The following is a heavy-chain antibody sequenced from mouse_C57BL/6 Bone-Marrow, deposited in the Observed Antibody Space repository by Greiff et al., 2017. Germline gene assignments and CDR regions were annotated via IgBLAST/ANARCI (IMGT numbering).Heavy chain of an antibody. D-gene: IGHD2-4*01. CDR3: TRDYDGYYAMDY. Sequence: VQLQQSGTVLARPGASVKMSCKTSGYTFTSYWMHWVKQRPGQGLEWIGAIYPGNSDTSYNQKFKGKAKLTAVTSASTAYMELSSLTNEDAAVYYCTRDYDGYYAMDYWGQGTSVTGSS. V-gene: IGHV1-5*01. CDR1: GYTFTSYW. CDR2: IYPGNSDT. J-gene: IGHJ4*01.